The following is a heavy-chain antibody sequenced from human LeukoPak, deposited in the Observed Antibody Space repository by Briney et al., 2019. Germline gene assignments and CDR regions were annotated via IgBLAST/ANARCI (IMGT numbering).Heavy chain of an antibody. CDR1: GFTFSSYG. CDR2: IWYDGSNK. CDR3: ARDYGDGYSLDY. J-gene: IGHJ4*02. D-gene: IGHD5-24*01. Sequence: GRSLRLSCAASGFTFSSYGMHWVRQAPGKGLEWVAVIWYDGSNKYYADSVKGRFTISRDNSKNTLYLQMNSLRAEDTAVYYCARDYGDGYSLDYWGQGTLVTVSS. V-gene: IGHV3-33*01.